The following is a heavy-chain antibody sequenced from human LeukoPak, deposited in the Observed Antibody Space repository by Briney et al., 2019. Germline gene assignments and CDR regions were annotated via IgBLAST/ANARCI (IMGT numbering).Heavy chain of an antibody. V-gene: IGHV1-2*02. Sequence: ASVKVSCKASGYTFTSYDINWVRQATGQGLEWMGWINPNSGGTNYAQKFQGRVTMTRDTSISTAYMELSRLRSDDTAVYYCARVGGAAAVKGWFDPWGQGTLVTVSS. CDR1: GYTFTSYD. CDR3: ARVGGAAAVKGWFDP. J-gene: IGHJ5*02. CDR2: INPNSGGT. D-gene: IGHD6-13*01.